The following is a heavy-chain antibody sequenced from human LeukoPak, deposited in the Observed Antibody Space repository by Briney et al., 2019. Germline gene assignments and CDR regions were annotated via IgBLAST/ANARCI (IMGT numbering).Heavy chain of an antibody. D-gene: IGHD2-2*01. V-gene: IGHV4-39*07. CDR3: ARVFMVQYQLLSYNWFDP. Sequence: SETLSLTCTVSGGSISSSSYYWVWIRQPPGKGLEWIGSIYYSGSTYYNPSLKSRVTISVDTSKNQFSLKLSSVTAADTAVYYCARVFMVQYQLLSYNWFDPWGQGTLVTVSS. CDR1: GGSISSSSYY. CDR2: IYYSGST. J-gene: IGHJ5*02.